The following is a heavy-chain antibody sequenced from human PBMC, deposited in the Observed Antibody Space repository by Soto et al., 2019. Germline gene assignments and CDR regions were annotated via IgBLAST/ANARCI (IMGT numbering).Heavy chain of an antibody. CDR1: GGSFSGYY. V-gene: IGHV4-34*01. Sequence: PSETLSLTCAVCGGSFSGYYWTWIRQPPGTGLEWIGEINHSGSTNYNPSLKSRVTISVDTSKNQFSLKLTSVTAADTAVYYCARGKITGLFDYWGQGTLVTVSS. CDR2: INHSGST. D-gene: IGHD2-8*02. CDR3: ARGKITGLFDY. J-gene: IGHJ4*02.